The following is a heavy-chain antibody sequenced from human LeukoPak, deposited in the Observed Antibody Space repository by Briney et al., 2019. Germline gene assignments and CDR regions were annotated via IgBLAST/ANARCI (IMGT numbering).Heavy chain of an antibody. V-gene: IGHV3-30*18. Sequence: GSLRLSCAASGFTFSSYSMNWVRQAPGKGLEWVAVISYDGSNKYYADSVKGRFTISRDNSKNTLYLQMNSLRAEDTAVYYCAKDLVDTAMAFDYWGQGTLVTVSS. CDR3: AKDLVDTAMAFDY. CDR1: GFTFSSYS. D-gene: IGHD5-18*01. J-gene: IGHJ4*02. CDR2: ISYDGSNK.